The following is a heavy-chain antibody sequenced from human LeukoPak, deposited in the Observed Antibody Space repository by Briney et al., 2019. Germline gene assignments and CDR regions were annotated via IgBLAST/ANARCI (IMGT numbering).Heavy chain of an antibody. V-gene: IGHV1-8*01. CDR1: GYTFTSYD. CDR3: ARGSGSYFLYYYYGMDV. CDR2: MNPNSGNT. D-gene: IGHD3-10*01. J-gene: IGHJ6*02. Sequence: GASVKVACKASGYTFTSYDINGLRQATGQGLEWMGWMNPNSGNTGYAQKFQRRVTMTRNTSISTAYLELSSLRSEDTAVYYCARGSGSYFLYYYYGMDVWGQGTTVTVSS.